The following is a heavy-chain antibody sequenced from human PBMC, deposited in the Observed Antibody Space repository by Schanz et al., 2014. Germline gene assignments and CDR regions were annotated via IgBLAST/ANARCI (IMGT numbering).Heavy chain of an antibody. D-gene: IGHD5-12*01. Sequence: EMQLLESGGGLIQPGGSLRLSCAASGFTFSSYAMGWVRQARGKGLEWVSAMNESHSTIYYADSVRGRFTISRGNAENTLFLQMNSLRAEDTAVYYCARKVVATIGGYYDNWGQGTLVIVSS. CDR1: GFTFSSYA. CDR2: MNESHSTI. V-gene: IGHV3-23*01. J-gene: IGHJ4*02. CDR3: ARKVVATIGGYYDN.